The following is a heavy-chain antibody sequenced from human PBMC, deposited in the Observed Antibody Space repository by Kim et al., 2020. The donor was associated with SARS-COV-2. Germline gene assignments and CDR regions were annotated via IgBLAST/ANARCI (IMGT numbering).Heavy chain of an antibody. V-gene: IGHV4-39*01. CDR3: ASPYYYDSSGYYGAYYFDY. J-gene: IGHJ4*02. D-gene: IGHD3-22*01. CDR1: GGSISSSSYY. Sequence: SETLSLTCTVSGGSISSSSYYWGWIRQPPGKGLEWIGSIYYSGSTYYNPSLKSRVTISVDTSKNQFSLKLSSVTAADTAVYYCASPYYYDSSGYYGAYYFDYWGQGTLVTVSS. CDR2: IYYSGST.